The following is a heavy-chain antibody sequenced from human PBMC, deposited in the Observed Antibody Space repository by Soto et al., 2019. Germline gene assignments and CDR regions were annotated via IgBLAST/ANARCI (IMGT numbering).Heavy chain of an antibody. CDR3: ARSIEVAGTWHFDL. Sequence: EVQLVESGGGLVKPGRSLRLSCGASGCTFSSYGLHWVRQAPGKGLDWVSSIPSRSTYIFYADSVKGRFTISRDNAKNSLYLQMNSLRAEDTAVYYCARSIEVAGTWHFDLWGRGTLVTVSS. CDR1: GCTFSSYG. V-gene: IGHV3-21*01. J-gene: IGHJ2*01. CDR2: IPSRSTYI. D-gene: IGHD6-19*01.